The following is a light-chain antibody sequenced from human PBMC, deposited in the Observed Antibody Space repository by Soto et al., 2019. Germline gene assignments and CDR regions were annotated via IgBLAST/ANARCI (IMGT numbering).Light chain of an antibody. J-gene: IGKJ2*01. CDR1: QSVSSAY. Sequence: ESVLTQSPGPLSLSPGERATLSCRARQSVSSAYLAWYQQIPGQAPRLLIYGASSRATGIPDRFSGSGSGTDFSLTISGLEPEDGAVYYCQQSGSSFYTFGQGTKLEIK. CDR3: QQSGSSFYT. V-gene: IGKV3-20*01. CDR2: GAS.